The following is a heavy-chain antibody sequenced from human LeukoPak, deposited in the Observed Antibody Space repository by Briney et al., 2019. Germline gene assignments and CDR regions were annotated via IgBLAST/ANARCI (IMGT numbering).Heavy chain of an antibody. CDR3: ARDRDLIGVTTTRLDY. J-gene: IGHJ4*02. V-gene: IGHV1-18*04. CDR2: ISGYNGDT. Sequence: ASVTVSCTASVYVFNLFGFSWVRQAPGQGLEWMGWISGYNGDTKYAQKIQGRVTFTTDSSASTAYMELRTLRSEDTAIYYCARDRDLIGVTTTRLDYWGQGTLVTVSS. D-gene: IGHD6-19*01. CDR1: VYVFNLFG.